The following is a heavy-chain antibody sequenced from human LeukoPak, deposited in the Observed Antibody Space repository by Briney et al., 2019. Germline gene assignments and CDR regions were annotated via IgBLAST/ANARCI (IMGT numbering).Heavy chain of an antibody. J-gene: IGHJ4*02. V-gene: IGHV1-69*05. D-gene: IGHD6-19*01. CDR1: GGTFSSYA. CDR3: ARSNLPPIAVAVDY. CDR2: IIPIFGTA. Sequence: SVKVSCKASGGTFSSYAISWVRQAPGQGLEWMGGIIPIFGTANYAQKLQGRVTMTTDTSTSTAYMELRSLRSDDTAVYYCARSNLPPIAVAVDYWGQGTLVTVSS.